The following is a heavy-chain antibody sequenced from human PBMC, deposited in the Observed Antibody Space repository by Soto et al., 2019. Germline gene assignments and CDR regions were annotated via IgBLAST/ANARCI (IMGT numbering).Heavy chain of an antibody. V-gene: IGHV3-23*01. CDR1: GVTFSSYA. D-gene: IGHD5-12*01. CDR3: AKGIYSGYGPFDY. J-gene: IGHJ4*02. CDR2: ISGSGGST. Sequence: PGGSLRLSCAASGVTFSSYAMSWVRQAPGKGLEWVSAISGSGGSTYYADSVKGRFTISRDNSKNTLYLQMNSLRAEDTAVYYCAKGIYSGYGPFDYWGQGTLVTVSS.